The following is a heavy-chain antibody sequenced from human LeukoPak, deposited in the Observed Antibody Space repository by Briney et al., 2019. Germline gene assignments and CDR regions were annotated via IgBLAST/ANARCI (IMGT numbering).Heavy chain of an antibody. CDR2: ISYSGTT. CDR1: GGSISGYY. Sequence: PSETLSLTCTGSGGSISGYYWSWIRQPPGKALEGIGYISYSGTTNYSPSLKSRVTISVDTSKSQFSLKLSSVTAADTAIYYCARGGYYGSGNDFRFDPWGQGTLVTVSS. J-gene: IGHJ5*02. CDR3: ARGGYYGSGNDFRFDP. V-gene: IGHV4-59*01. D-gene: IGHD3-10*01.